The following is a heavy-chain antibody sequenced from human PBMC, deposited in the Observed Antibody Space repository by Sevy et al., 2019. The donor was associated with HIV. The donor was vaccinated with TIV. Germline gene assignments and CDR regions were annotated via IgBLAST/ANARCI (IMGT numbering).Heavy chain of an antibody. Sequence: GGCLRLSCAASGFTFSSFSMNWVRQAPGKTLEWFSYISSSGSSIYYADSVKGRFSISRDNAKRSLYLQMNSLRDEDTAVYYCPTASSPYCGGDCLYAFNIWGQGTMVTVSS. D-gene: IGHD2-21*02. V-gene: IGHV3-48*02. J-gene: IGHJ3*02. CDR1: GFTFSSFS. CDR3: PTASSPYCGGDCLYAFNI. CDR2: ISSSGSSI.